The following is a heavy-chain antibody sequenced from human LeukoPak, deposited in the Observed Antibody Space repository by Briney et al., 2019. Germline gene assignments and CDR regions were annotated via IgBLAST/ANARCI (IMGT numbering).Heavy chain of an antibody. J-gene: IGHJ2*01. V-gene: IGHV4-4*07. Sequence: SETLSLTCTVSGGSISSYYWSWIRQPAGKGLEWIGRMYTSGSTNYNPSLKSRVTMSVDTSKNQFSLKLSSVTAADAAVYYCARDRDGSGSYYTQYWYFDLWGRGTLLTVSS. D-gene: IGHD3-10*01. CDR2: MYTSGST. CDR3: ARDRDGSGSYYTQYWYFDL. CDR1: GGSISSYY.